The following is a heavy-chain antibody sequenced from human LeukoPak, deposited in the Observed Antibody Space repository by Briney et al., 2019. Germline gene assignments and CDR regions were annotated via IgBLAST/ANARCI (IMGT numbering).Heavy chain of an antibody. CDR3: AKFGKKVVVVAAVDLDH. V-gene: IGHV3-53*01. J-gene: IGHJ4*02. CDR1: GFSVSINY. D-gene: IGHD2-15*01. CDR2: IYNDGTT. Sequence: GGSLRLSCAASGFSVSINYMSWVRQAPGKGLEWVAVIYNDGTTYYADSVKGRFTISRDNSKNTPYLQMNSLRAEDTAVYYCAKFGKKVVVVAAVDLDHWGQGTLVTVSS.